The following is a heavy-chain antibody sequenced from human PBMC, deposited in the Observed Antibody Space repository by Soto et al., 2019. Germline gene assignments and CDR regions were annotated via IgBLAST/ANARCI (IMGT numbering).Heavy chain of an antibody. D-gene: IGHD1-26*01. CDR3: AREPLGGYYYYGMDV. Sequence: ASVKVSCKASGYTFTSYYMHWVRQAPGQGLEWMGIINPSGGSTSYAQKFQGRVTMTRDTSTSTVYMELSSLRSEDTAVYYCAREPLGGYYYYGMDVWGQRTTVNVSS. V-gene: IGHV1-46*01. J-gene: IGHJ6*02. CDR1: GYTFTSYY. CDR2: INPSGGST.